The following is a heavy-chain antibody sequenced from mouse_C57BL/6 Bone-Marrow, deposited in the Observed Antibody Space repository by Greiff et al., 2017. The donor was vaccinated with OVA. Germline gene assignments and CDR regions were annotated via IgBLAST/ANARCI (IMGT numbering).Heavy chain of an antibody. D-gene: IGHD1-1*01. J-gene: IGHJ3*01. V-gene: IGHV1-18*01. Sequence: VQLKQSGPELVKPGASVKIPCKASGYTFTDYNMDWVKQSHGKSLEWIGDINPNNGGTIYNQKFKGKATLTVDQSSSTAYMELRSLTSEDTAVYYGARYLGSSYGFAYWGQGTLVTVSA. CDR3: ARYLGSSYGFAY. CDR1: GYTFTDYN. CDR2: INPNNGGT.